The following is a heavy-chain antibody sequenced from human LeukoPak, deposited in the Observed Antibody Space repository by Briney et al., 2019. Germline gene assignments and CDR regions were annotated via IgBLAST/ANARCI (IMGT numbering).Heavy chain of an antibody. CDR1: GFTFSNHA. V-gene: IGHV3-23*01. D-gene: IGHD3-9*01. J-gene: IGHJ4*02. CDR3: ARVTGYYYDY. CDR2: ISGSGGST. Sequence: PGGSLRLSCAASGFTFSNHAMTWVRQAPGKGPEWVSSISGSGGSTYDADSAKGRFTISRDNSKNTLYLQMNSLRAEDTAVYYCARVTGYYYDYWGQGTLVTVSS.